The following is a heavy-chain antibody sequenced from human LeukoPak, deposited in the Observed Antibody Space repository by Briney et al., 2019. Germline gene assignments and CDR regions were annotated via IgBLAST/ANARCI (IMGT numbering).Heavy chain of an antibody. J-gene: IGHJ4*02. CDR2: IKQDGSEK. CDR1: EFIFSGYW. D-gene: IGHD6-13*01. V-gene: IGHV3-7*01. Sequence: GGSLRLSCAASEFIFSGYWMNWVRQAPGKGLEWVANIKQDGSEKQYVDSVRGRSTISRDNAKNSLYLQMNSLRVEDTAVYYCARDGFVGAADYWGQGTLVTVSS. CDR3: ARDGFVGAADY.